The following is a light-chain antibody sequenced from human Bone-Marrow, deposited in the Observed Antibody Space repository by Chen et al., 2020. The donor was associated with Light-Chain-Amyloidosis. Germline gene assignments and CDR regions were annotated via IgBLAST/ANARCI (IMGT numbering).Light chain of an antibody. Sequence: QSALTQPPSASGSPGQSVTISCTGTSSDVGVYNSVSWYQQHPGNAPKLMIFEVSKRPAGVPDRFSGSKSGNTASLTVSGLQAEDEADYYCCSSYAGNNRVFGGGTKLTAL. J-gene: IGLJ2*01. CDR3: CSSYAGNNRV. V-gene: IGLV2-8*01. CDR2: EVS. CDR1: SSDVGVYNS.